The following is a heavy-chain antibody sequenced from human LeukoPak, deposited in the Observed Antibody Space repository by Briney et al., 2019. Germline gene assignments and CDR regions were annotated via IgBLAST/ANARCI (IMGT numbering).Heavy chain of an antibody. J-gene: IGHJ2*01. CDR1: GFTFSDYY. CDR2: ISSSGTTI. CDR3: ARVGPAAAGRGYWYFDL. V-gene: IGHV3-11*01. Sequence: GGSLRLSCAASGFTFSDYYMSWLRQAPGKGLEWVSYISSSGTTIYYVDSVKGRFTISRDNTKNSVYLQMNSLRAEDTAVYYCARVGPAAAGRGYWYFDLWGRGALVTVSS. D-gene: IGHD6-13*01.